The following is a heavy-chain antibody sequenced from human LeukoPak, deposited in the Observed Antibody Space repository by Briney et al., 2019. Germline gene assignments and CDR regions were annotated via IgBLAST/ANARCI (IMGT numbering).Heavy chain of an antibody. V-gene: IGHV4-39*07. Sequence: SETLSLTCTVYGGSISSSSYYWGWIRQPPGKGLEWIGRIYYSGSTYYNPSLKSRVTVSVDTSKNQFSLKLSSVTAADTAVYYCARGNLAVAGYNWFDPWGQGTLVTVSS. D-gene: IGHD6-19*01. CDR2: IYYSGST. J-gene: IGHJ5*02. CDR3: ARGNLAVAGYNWFDP. CDR1: GGSISSSSYY.